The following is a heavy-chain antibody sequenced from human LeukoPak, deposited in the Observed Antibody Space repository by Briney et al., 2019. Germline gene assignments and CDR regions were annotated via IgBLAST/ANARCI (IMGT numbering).Heavy chain of an antibody. CDR1: GYTFTGYY. J-gene: IGHJ5*02. V-gene: IGHV1-2*06. CDR3: ARRTTVTNWFDP. Sequence: ASVKVSCKASGYTFTGYYMHWVRQAPGQGLEWMGRINPNSGGTNYAQKFQGRVTMTRDTSISTAYMELSRLRSDDTAVYYCARRTTVTNWFDPWGQGTPVTVSS. CDR2: INPNSGGT. D-gene: IGHD4-11*01.